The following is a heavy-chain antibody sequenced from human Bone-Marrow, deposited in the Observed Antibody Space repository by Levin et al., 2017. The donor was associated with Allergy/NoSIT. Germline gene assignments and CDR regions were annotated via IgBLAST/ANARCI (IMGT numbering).Heavy chain of an antibody. CDR3: ARGCSGINCYRNYFVMDV. Sequence: GGSLRLSCAASGFTFSYYTMNWVRQAPGKGLEWVSFISSSGNPIYHADSVKGRFTISRDNAKNSLYLQMNSLRDEDTAVYYCARGCSGINCYRNYFVMDVWGHGTTVTVSS. CDR1: GFTFSYYT. CDR2: ISSSGNPI. J-gene: IGHJ6*02. V-gene: IGHV3-48*02. D-gene: IGHD2-15*01.